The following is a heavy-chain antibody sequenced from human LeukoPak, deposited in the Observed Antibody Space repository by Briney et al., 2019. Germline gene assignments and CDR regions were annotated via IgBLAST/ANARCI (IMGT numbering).Heavy chain of an antibody. Sequence: ASVKVSCKASGYTFTSYGISWVRQAPGQGLEWMGWMNPNSGNTGYAQKFQGRVTMTRNTSISTAYMELSSLRSEDTAVYYCARGSRYCSGGSCFFDYWGQGTLVTVSS. CDR3: ARGSRYCSGGSCFFDY. CDR2: MNPNSGNT. D-gene: IGHD2-15*01. V-gene: IGHV1-8*02. J-gene: IGHJ4*02. CDR1: GYTFTSYG.